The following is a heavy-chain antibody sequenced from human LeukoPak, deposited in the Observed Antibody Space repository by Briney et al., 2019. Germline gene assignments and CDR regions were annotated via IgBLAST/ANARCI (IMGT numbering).Heavy chain of an antibody. CDR1: GFTASSNY. Sequence: GGSLRLSCAASGFTASSNYMSWVRQAPGKGLEWVSVIYSGGSTYYADSVKGRFTISRDNSKNTLYLQMNSLRAEDTAVYYCATSPLLWFGELFQYWGQGTLVTVSS. CDR2: IYSGGST. D-gene: IGHD3-10*01. J-gene: IGHJ4*02. V-gene: IGHV3-53*01. CDR3: ATSPLLWFGELFQY.